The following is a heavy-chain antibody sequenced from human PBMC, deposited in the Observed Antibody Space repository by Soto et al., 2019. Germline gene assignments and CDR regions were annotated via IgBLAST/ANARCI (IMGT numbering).Heavy chain of an antibody. V-gene: IGHV4-31*03. CDR2: FYNSGSV. Sequence: SETLSLTCTVSGGSISSGGYYWSWIRQHPGKGLEWVGYFYNSGSVFYNPSLKSRVTISVDTSKNQFSLKLISVTAADTAVYYCARGAVTNLYYYYYGMDVWGQGTTVTVSS. D-gene: IGHD4-4*01. CDR3: ARGAVTNLYYYYYGMDV. J-gene: IGHJ6*02. CDR1: GGSISSGGYY.